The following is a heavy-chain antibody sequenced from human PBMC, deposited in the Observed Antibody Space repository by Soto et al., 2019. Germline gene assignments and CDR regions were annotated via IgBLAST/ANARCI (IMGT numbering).Heavy chain of an antibody. Sequence: GASVKVSCKASGYTLTTYYMNWLRQAPGQGLEWMGIINPSGGSTRSAQKFQGRVTMTRDTSTNTVYMELSSLRSEDTAVYYCARDHIGDYVDYWGQGTLVTVSS. CDR3: ARDHIGDYVDY. CDR2: INPSGGST. V-gene: IGHV1-46*01. J-gene: IGHJ4*02. CDR1: GYTLTTYY. D-gene: IGHD2-21*01.